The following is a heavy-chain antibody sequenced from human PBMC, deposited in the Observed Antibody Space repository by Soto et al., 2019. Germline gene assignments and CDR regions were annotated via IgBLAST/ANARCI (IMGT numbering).Heavy chain of an antibody. J-gene: IGHJ6*03. CDR3: ARGASMDV. CDR1: GYTFSSYD. Sequence: GASVKVSCKASGYTFSSYDINWVRQATGQGLEWMGWMNPKSGNTGYVQKFQDRVTMTRDTSINTAHMELSGLRSEDTAVYYCARGASMDVWGKGTTVTVSS. V-gene: IGHV1-8*01. CDR2: MNPKSGNT.